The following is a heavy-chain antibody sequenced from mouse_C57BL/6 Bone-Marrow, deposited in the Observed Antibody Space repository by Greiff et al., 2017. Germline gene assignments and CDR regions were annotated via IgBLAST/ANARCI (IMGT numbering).Heavy chain of an antibody. Sequence: QVQLQQPGAELVRPGSSVKLSCKASGYTFTSYWMHWVKQRPIQGLEWIGNIDPSDSETHYNQKFKDKATLTVDKSSSTAYMQLSSLTSEDSAVYYCARGPPRYYGSSPFAYWGQGTLVTVSA. D-gene: IGHD1-1*01. V-gene: IGHV1-52*01. CDR2: IDPSDSET. J-gene: IGHJ3*01. CDR1: GYTFTSYW. CDR3: ARGPPRYYGSSPFAY.